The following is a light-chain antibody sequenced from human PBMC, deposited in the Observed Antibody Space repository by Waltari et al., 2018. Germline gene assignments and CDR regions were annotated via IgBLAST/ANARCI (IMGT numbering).Light chain of an antibody. CDR2: RDN. CDR3: YSVSANSWV. V-gene: IGLV3-27*01. Sequence: SYELTQPSSVSLSPGQTANITCSGNVLAKKYGRWLQQKPGQAPMLLIYRDNARPSGIPHRFSGSSSGTTVTLTISGAHVEDEADYYCYSVSANSWVFGGGTRLTVL. CDR1: VLAKKY. J-gene: IGLJ3*02.